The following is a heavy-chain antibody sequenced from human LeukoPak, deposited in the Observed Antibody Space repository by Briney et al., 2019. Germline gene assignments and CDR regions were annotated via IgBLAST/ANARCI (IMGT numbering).Heavy chain of an antibody. CDR1: GGSFSGYY. D-gene: IGHD6-13*01. CDR2: INHSGST. V-gene: IGHV4-34*01. Sequence: SETLSLTCAVYGGSFSGYYWSWIRQPPGKGLEWIGEINHSGSTNYNPSLKSRVTISVDTSKNQFSLKLSSVTAADTAVYYCARFTYRSRHDVFDIWGQGTMVTVSS. CDR3: ARFTYRSRHDVFDI. J-gene: IGHJ3*02.